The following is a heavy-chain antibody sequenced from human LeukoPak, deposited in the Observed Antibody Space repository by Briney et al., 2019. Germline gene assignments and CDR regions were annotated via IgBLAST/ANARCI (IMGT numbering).Heavy chain of an antibody. J-gene: IGHJ6*03. Sequence: SQTLSLTCTVSGGSISSGDYYWSWIRQPPGKGLEWIGYIYYSGSTYYNPSLKSRVTISVDTSKNQFSLQLSSVTAADTAAYSSAREGCSTDECSPWERYYYYMDLWGKGTTVTVSS. CDR1: GGSISSGDYY. V-gene: IGHV4-30-4*08. D-gene: IGHD2-8*01. CDR3: AREGCSTDECSPWERYYYYMDL. CDR2: IYYSGST.